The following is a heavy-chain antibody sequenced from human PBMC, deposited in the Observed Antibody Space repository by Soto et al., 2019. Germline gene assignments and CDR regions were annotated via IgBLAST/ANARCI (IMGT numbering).Heavy chain of an antibody. CDR1: GFIFSTYS. CDR3: ARDTCSGGSCYALEY. Sequence: RGSPRLSCAASGFIFSTYSMNWVRQAPGKGLEWVSSISRGSNYIYYADSVKGRFTISRDNAKNSLYLQMNSLRAEDTAVYYCARDTCSGGSCYALEYWGQGILVTVSS. D-gene: IGHD2-15*01. V-gene: IGHV3-21*01. CDR2: ISRGSNYI. J-gene: IGHJ4*02.